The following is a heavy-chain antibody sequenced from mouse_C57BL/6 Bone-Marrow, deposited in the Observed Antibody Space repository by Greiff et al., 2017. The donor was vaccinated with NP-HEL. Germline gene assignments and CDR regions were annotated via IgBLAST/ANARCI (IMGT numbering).Heavy chain of an antibody. Sequence: VQLQQSGAELVKPGASVKLSCKASGYTFTSYWMQWVKQRPGQGLEWIGEIDPSDGYTNYNQKFKGKATLTVDTSSSTAYMQLSSLTSEDSAVYYCARWTVVATDYWGQGTTLTVSS. V-gene: IGHV1-50*01. D-gene: IGHD1-1*01. CDR1: GYTFTSYW. CDR3: ARWTVVATDY. CDR2: IDPSDGYT. J-gene: IGHJ2*01.